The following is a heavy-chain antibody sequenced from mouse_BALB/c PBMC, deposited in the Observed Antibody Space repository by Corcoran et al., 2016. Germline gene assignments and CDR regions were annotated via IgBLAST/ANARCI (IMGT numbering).Heavy chain of an antibody. CDR2: INTYTGEP. Sequence: QIQLVQSGPELKKPGETVKISCKASGYTFTNYGMNWVKQAPGKGLKWMGWINTYTGEPTYADDFKGRFAFSLETSASNAYLQINNLKNEDMATYFCAKGLLNAMDYWGQGTSVTVSS. J-gene: IGHJ4*01. CDR1: GYTFTNYG. CDR3: AKGLLNAMDY. D-gene: IGHD1-1*01. V-gene: IGHV9-1*02.